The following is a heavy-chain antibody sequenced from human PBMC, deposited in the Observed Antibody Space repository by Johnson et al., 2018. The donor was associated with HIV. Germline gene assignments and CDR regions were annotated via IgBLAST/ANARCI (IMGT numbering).Heavy chain of an antibody. CDR3: AKEQLLRAFDI. CDR2: ISWNSGTI. V-gene: IGHV3-9*01. J-gene: IGHJ3*02. D-gene: IGHD2-15*01. CDR1: GFTFDDYA. Sequence: VQLVESGGGLVQPGRSLRLSCAASGFTFDDYAMHWVRQAPGKGLEWISGISWNSGTIYYADSVKGRFTISRDNAKNSLYLQMNSLRAEDTAVYYCAKEQLLRAFDIWGQGTMVTVSS.